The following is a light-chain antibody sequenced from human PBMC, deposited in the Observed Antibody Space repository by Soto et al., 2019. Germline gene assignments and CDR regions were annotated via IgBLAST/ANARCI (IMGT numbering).Light chain of an antibody. CDR2: RAS. CDR1: QSVTNN. CDR3: QQYNHWPGT. V-gene: IGKV3D-15*01. Sequence: EMVMTQSPVTLSVSPGEKATFSCRASQSVTNNLAWYQQTPGQAPRLLIYRASTRVTGVPVRFSGSGSGTQFTLTISSLQSEDSAVYYCQQYNHWPGTFGQGTKVEIK. J-gene: IGKJ1*01.